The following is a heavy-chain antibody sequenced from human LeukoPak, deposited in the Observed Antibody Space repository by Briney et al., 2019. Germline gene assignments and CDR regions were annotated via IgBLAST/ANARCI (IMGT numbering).Heavy chain of an antibody. CDR3: ARDDSSGRMGV. D-gene: IGHD3-22*01. Sequence: SETLSLTCTVSGGSISSYYWSWIRQPPGKGLEWIGYIYYSGSTNYNPSLKSRVTISLDTSKNQLSLKLSSVTAADTAIYYCARDDSSGRMGVWGQGTTVTVSS. CDR1: GGSISSYY. V-gene: IGHV4-59*01. CDR2: IYYSGST. J-gene: IGHJ6*02.